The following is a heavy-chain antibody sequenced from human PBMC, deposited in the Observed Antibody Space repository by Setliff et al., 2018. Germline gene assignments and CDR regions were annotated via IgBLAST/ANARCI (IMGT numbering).Heavy chain of an antibody. Sequence: SETLSLTCIVSDGSMTSGSYYWGWIRQPPGKGLEWIGSVYYRGTTYYNPSLKSRLTMSVDTSKNQFTLKVFSVTAADTAVYYCARTGTYRYFDYWGQGIQVTVSS. CDR1: DGSMTSGSYY. CDR2: VYYRGTT. D-gene: IGHD1-1*01. CDR3: ARTGTYRYFDY. J-gene: IGHJ4*02. V-gene: IGHV4-39*06.